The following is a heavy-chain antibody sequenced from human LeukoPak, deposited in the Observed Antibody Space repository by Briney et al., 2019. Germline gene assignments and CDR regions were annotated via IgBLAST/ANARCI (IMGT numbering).Heavy chain of an antibody. CDR1: GGSFSGYY. J-gene: IGHJ4*02. D-gene: IGHD2-15*01. CDR2: INHSGST. V-gene: IGHV4-34*01. Sequence: SETLSLTCAVYGGSFSGYYWSWIRQPPGKGLEWIGEINHSGSTNYNPSLKSRVTISVDTSKNQFSLKLSSVTAADTAVYYCARDSARRGLDYWGQGTLVTVSS. CDR3: ARDSARRGLDY.